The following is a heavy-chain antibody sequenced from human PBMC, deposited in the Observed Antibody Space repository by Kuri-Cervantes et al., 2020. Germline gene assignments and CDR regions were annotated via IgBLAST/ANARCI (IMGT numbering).Heavy chain of an antibody. CDR2: IKQDGSEK. Sequence: GESLKISCAASGFTFSSYWMSWVRQAPGKGLEWVANIKQDGSEKYYVDSVKGRFTISRDNAKNSLYLQMNSLRAEDTAVYYCAKARTYYYDSSGYLLDYWGQGTLVTVSS. CDR1: GFTFSSYW. D-gene: IGHD3-22*01. CDR3: AKARTYYYDSSGYLLDY. V-gene: IGHV3-7*03. J-gene: IGHJ4*02.